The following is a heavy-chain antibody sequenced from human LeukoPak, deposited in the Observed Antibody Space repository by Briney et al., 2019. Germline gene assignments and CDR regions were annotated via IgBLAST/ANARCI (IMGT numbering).Heavy chain of an antibody. CDR1: GFIFSNYG. CDR3: AKGLLKEGSYGSGIDWFDP. Sequence: GGSLRLSCAASGFIFSNYGMHWVRQAPGKGLEWVSFIRYDGSHKHYADSVKGRFTISRENSKKTLYLQMNSLRPEDTAMYYCAKGLLKEGSYGSGIDWFDPWGQGAQVTVSS. V-gene: IGHV3-30*02. D-gene: IGHD3-10*01. CDR2: IRYDGSHK. J-gene: IGHJ5*02.